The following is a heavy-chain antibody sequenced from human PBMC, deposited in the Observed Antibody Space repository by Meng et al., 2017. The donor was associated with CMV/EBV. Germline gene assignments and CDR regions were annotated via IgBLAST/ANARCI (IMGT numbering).Heavy chain of an antibody. V-gene: IGHV3-66*01. J-gene: IGHJ4*02. CDR1: GFTVSSNY. Sequence: EGQLVGVGVALVHAWGSLTLSCAASGFTVSSNYMSWVRQAPGKGLEWVSVIYSGGSTYYADSVKGRFTISRDNSKNTLYLQMNSLRAEDTAVYYCAREGDGYDKAPYWGQGTLVTVSS. CDR3: AREGDGYDKAPY. CDR2: IYSGGST. D-gene: IGHD5-24*01.